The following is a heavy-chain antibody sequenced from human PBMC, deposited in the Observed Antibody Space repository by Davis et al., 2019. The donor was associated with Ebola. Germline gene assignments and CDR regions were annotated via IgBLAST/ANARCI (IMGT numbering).Heavy chain of an antibody. Sequence: ASVKVSCKASGYTFTSYGISWVRQAPGQGLEWMGWISAYNGNTNYAQKLQGRVTMTTDTSTSTAYMELRSLRSDDTAVYYCARDEWELLSGFYGYWGQGTLVTVSS. V-gene: IGHV1-18*04. D-gene: IGHD1-26*01. CDR3: ARDEWELLSGFYGY. CDR2: ISAYNGNT. J-gene: IGHJ4*02. CDR1: GYTFTSYG.